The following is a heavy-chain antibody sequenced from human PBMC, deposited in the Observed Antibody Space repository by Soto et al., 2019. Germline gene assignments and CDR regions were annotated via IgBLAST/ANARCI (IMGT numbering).Heavy chain of an antibody. D-gene: IGHD3-3*01. J-gene: IGHJ6*02. V-gene: IGHV1-18*04. Sequence: GASVKVSCKASGYTFTSYGISWVRQAPGQGLEWMGWISAYNGNTNYAQKPQGRVTMTTDTSTSTAYMELRSLRSDDTAVYYCARIITIFGVAQSPNYGMDVWGQGTTVTVSS. CDR3: ARIITIFGVAQSPNYGMDV. CDR2: ISAYNGNT. CDR1: GYTFTSYG.